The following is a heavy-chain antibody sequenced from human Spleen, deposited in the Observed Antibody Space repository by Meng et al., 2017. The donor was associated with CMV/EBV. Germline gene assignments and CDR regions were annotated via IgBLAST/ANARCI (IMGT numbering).Heavy chain of an antibody. CDR1: GFTFSSYS. CDR3: AKDRRPGLLGILVIVDQ. Sequence: GESLKISCAASGFTFSSYSMNWVRQAPGKGLEWLAIIRNAGTNTYYADSLKGRVTISRDNSRNTLSLEMTSLRPEDTAVYYCAKDRRPGLLGILVIVDQWGPGTLVTVSS. J-gene: IGHJ5*02. V-gene: IGHV3-30*02. CDR2: IRNAGTNT. D-gene: IGHD3-16*01.